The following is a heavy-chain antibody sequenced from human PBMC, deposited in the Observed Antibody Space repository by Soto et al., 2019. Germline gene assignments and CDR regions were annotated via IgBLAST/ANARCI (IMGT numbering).Heavy chain of an antibody. V-gene: IGHV4-59*01. J-gene: IGHJ6*03. Sequence: SETLSLTCTVSGGSISSYYWSWIRQPPGKGLEWIGYIYYSGSTNYNPSLKSRVTISVEPSKNQFSLKLRSVTAADTAVYYCARGIRDYYGSGSYFSGNYYYYYMDVWGKGTTVTVSS. D-gene: IGHD3-10*01. CDR2: IYYSGST. CDR3: ARGIRDYYGSGSYFSGNYYYYYMDV. CDR1: GGSISSYY.